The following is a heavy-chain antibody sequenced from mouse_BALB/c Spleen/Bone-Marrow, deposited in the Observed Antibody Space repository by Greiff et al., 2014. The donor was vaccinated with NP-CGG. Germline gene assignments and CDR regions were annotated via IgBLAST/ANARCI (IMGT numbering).Heavy chain of an antibody. V-gene: IGHV3-1*02. CDR3: ARDQGYYAMDY. Sequence: VQLQQPGPDLVKPSQSLSLTCTVTGYSITSGYSWHWIRQFPGNKLEWMGYIHYSGSTNYNPSLKSRISITRDTSKNKFFLQLNSVTTEDTATYYCARDQGYYAMDYWGQGTSVPVSS. J-gene: IGHJ4*01. CDR2: IHYSGST. CDR1: GYSITSGYS.